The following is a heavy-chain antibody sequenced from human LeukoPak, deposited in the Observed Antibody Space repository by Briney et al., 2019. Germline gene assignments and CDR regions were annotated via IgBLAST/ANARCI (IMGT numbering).Heavy chain of an antibody. D-gene: IGHD4-17*01. CDR2: ISYDGSNK. CDR1: GFTFSSYA. J-gene: IGHJ6*02. CDR3: AREVPGDDYGDYTPGDYYYYGMDV. V-gene: IGHV3-30*04. Sequence: GGSLRLSCAASGFTFSSYAMHWVRQATGKGLEWVAVISYDGSNKYYADSVKGRFTISRDNSKNTLYLQMNSLRAEDTAVYYCAREVPGDDYGDYTPGDYYYYGMDVWGQGTTVTVSS.